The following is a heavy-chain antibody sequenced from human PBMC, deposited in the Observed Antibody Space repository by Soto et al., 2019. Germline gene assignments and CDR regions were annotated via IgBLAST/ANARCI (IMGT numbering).Heavy chain of an antibody. J-gene: IGHJ4*02. CDR3: ARGAADTAMVDS. Sequence: SETLSLTCTVSGGSIRSYYWPWIRQPPGKGLDWLGYIFYSGSTFHNPSLKSRVTISIHTSKSQCALQLTSVTAADTAVYYCARGAADTAMVDSWGQGTLVTVSS. D-gene: IGHD5-18*01. CDR1: GGSIRSYY. V-gene: IGHV4-59*01. CDR2: IFYSGST.